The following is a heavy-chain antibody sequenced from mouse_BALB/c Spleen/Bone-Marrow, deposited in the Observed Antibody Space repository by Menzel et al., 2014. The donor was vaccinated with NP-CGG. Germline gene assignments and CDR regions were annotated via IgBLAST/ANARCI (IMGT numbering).Heavy chain of an antibody. D-gene: IGHD2-2*01. CDR2: IRNKANGYTT. CDR3: ARDGYDDY. Sequence: EVKLLESGGGLVQTGGSLRLSCATSGFTFTDYYMSWVRQPPGKALEWLGFIRNKANGYTTEYSASVKGRFTISRDNSQSILYLQMNTLRAEDSATYYCARDGYDDYWGQGTTLTVSS. V-gene: IGHV7-3*02. J-gene: IGHJ2*01. CDR1: GFTFTDYY.